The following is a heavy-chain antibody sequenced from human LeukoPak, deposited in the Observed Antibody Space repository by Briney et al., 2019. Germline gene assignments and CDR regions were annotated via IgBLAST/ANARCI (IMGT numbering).Heavy chain of an antibody. CDR2: ISAYNGNT. Sequence: ASVKVSCKASGYTFTSYGIGWVRQAPGQGLEWMGWISAYNGNTNYAQKLQGRVTMTTDTSTSTAYMELRSLRSDDTAVYYCARDPPPRIVAKDHYYYYMDVWGKGTTVTVSS. D-gene: IGHD5-12*01. J-gene: IGHJ6*03. CDR3: ARDPPPRIVAKDHYYYYMDV. CDR1: GYTFTSYG. V-gene: IGHV1-18*01.